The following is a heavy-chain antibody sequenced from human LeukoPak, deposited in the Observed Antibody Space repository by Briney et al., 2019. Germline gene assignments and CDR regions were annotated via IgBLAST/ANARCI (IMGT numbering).Heavy chain of an antibody. J-gene: IGHJ4*02. Sequence: SETLSLTCTVSGGSISSYYWSWIRQPPGKGLEWIGYIYYSGSTNYNPSLKSRVTIPVDTSKNQFSLELSSVTAADTAVYYCARSYTPMVLDYWGQGTLVTVSS. D-gene: IGHD5-18*01. CDR2: IYYSGST. CDR1: GGSISSYY. CDR3: ARSYTPMVLDY. V-gene: IGHV4-59*01.